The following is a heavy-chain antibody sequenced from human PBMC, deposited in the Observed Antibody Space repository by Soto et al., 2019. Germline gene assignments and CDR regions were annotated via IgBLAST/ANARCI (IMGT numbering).Heavy chain of an antibody. CDR3: ARDPGSSGWYAAFDI. D-gene: IGHD6-19*01. CDR2: ISAYNGNT. V-gene: IGHV1-18*01. J-gene: IGHJ3*02. CDR1: GYTFTSYG. Sequence: GASVKVSCKASGYTFTSYGIIWVRQAPGQGLEWMGWISAYNGNTNYAQKLQGRVTMTTDTSTSTAYMELRSLRSDDTAVYYCARDPGSSGWYAAFDIWGQGTMVTVSS.